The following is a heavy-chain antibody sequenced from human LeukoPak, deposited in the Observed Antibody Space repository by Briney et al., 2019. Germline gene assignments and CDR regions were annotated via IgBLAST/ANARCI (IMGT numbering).Heavy chain of an antibody. V-gene: IGHV3-53*01. D-gene: IGHD4-17*01. J-gene: IGHJ6*02. CDR1: GFTVSSNY. CDR2: IYSGGST. CDR3: ARVRNYGRFGMDV. Sequence: GGSLRLSCAASGFTVSSNYMSWVRQAPGKGLEWVPVIYSGGSTYYADSVKGRFTISRDNSKNTLYLQMNSLRAGDTAVYYCARVRNYGRFGMDVWGQGTTVTVSS.